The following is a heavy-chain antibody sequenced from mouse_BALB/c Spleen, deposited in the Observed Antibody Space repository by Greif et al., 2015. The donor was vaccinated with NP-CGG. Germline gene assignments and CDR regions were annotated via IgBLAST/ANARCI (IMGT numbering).Heavy chain of an antibody. CDR2: IDPANGNT. J-gene: IGHJ1*01. CDR1: GFNIKDTY. Sequence: VQLQQSGAELVKPGASVKLSCTASGFNIKDTYMHWVKQRPEQGLEWIGRIDPANGNTKYDPKFQGKATITADTSSNTAYLQLSSLTSEDTAVYYCARYGNYVYFDVWGAGTAVTVSS. V-gene: IGHV14-3*02. CDR3: ARYGNYVYFDV. D-gene: IGHD2-1*01.